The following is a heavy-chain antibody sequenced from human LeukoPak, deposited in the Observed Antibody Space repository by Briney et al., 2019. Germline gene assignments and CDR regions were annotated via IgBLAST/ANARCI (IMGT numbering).Heavy chain of an antibody. Sequence: PSETLSLTCTVSGGSISSYYWSWIRQPPGKGLEWIGYIYYSGSTNYNPSLKSRVTISVDTSKNQFSLKLSSVTAADTAVYYCARPSSGYGIGYWGQGTLVTVSS. J-gene: IGHJ4*02. CDR2: IYYSGST. D-gene: IGHD5-12*01. V-gene: IGHV4-59*08. CDR3: ARPSSGYGIGY. CDR1: GGSISSYY.